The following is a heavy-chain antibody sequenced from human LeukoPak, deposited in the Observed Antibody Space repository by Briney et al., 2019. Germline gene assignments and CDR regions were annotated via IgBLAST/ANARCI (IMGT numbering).Heavy chain of an antibody. CDR2: IRSKAYGGTT. D-gene: IGHD3-10*01. J-gene: IGHJ4*02. Sequence: GGSLRLSCTASGFTFGDYAMSWVRQAPGKGLEWVGFIRSKAYGGTTEYAASVKGRFTISRDDSKSIAYLQMNSLKTEDTAMYYCTTRHQLWFGELYYFDYWGQGTLVTVSS. V-gene: IGHV3-49*04. CDR1: GFTFGDYA. CDR3: TTRHQLWFGELYYFDY.